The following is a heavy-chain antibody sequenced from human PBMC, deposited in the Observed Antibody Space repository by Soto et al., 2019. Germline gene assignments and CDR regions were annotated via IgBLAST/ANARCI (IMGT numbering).Heavy chain of an antibody. J-gene: IGHJ6*02. CDR3: ARERVGYSGYVPLYYYGMDV. CDR1: GFTFSSDG. Sequence: QVQLVESGGGVVQPGRSLRLSCAASGFTFSSDGMHWVRQAPGKGLEWVAVIWYDGSNKYSADSVKGRFTISRDNSKNTLYLQMNSLRAEDTAVYYCARERVGYSGYVPLYYYGMDVWGQGTTVTVSS. D-gene: IGHD5-12*01. V-gene: IGHV3-33*01. CDR2: IWYDGSNK.